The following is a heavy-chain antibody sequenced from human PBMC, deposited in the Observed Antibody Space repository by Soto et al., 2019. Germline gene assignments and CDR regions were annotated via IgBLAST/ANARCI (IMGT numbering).Heavy chain of an antibody. CDR2: INHSGSA. J-gene: IGHJ4*02. Sequence: SETLSLTCDVYGGSFSGYIWTWIRQTPGKGLQWIGQINHSGSANYNPSLKSRVTISVHTSNSQFSLELSSVTAADTAVYYCARVLITGRQYSGGWYYFDSWGQGTQVTVSS. D-gene: IGHD6-19*01. V-gene: IGHV4-34*01. CDR1: GGSFSGYI. CDR3: ARVLITGRQYSGGWYYFDS.